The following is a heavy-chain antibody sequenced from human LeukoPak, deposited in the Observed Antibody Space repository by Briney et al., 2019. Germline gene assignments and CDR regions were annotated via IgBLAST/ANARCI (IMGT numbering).Heavy chain of an antibody. CDR3: GKSVGFIVLMVYAIDY. Sequence: GGSLRLSCAASGFTFSSYSMNWVRQAPGKGLEWVSYISSSSSTIYYADSVKGRFTISRDNSKNTLYLQMNSLRAEDTAVYYCGKSVGFIVLMVYAIDYWGQGTLVTVSS. CDR2: ISSSSSTI. D-gene: IGHD2-8*01. J-gene: IGHJ4*02. V-gene: IGHV3-48*01. CDR1: GFTFSSYS.